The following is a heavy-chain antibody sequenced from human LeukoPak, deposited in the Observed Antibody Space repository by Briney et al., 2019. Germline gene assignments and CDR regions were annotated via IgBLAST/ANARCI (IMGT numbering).Heavy chain of an antibody. J-gene: IGHJ4*02. D-gene: IGHD2-21*01. Sequence: PGRSLRLSCAASGFTFDDYGMHWVRQAPGKGLEWVSGISWNSGNIGHADSVKGRFTMSRDNAKNSLYLQMNSLRAEDTAVYYCARDTLWWGDYWGQGTLVTVSS. CDR3: ARDTLWWGDY. CDR2: ISWNSGNI. CDR1: GFTFDDYG. V-gene: IGHV3-9*01.